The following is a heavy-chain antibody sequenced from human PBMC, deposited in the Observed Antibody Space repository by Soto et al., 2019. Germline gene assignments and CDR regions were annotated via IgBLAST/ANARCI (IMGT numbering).Heavy chain of an antibody. D-gene: IGHD5-18*01. CDR3: ARGYSYGYNDY. CDR1: GFTFSSYG. V-gene: IGHV3-33*01. Sequence: GGSLRLSCAASGFTFSSYGMHWVRQAPGKGLEWVAVIWYDGSNKYYANSVKGRFTISRDNSKNTLYLQMNSLRAEDTAVYYCARGYSYGYNDYWGQGTLVTVSS. CDR2: IWYDGSNK. J-gene: IGHJ4*02.